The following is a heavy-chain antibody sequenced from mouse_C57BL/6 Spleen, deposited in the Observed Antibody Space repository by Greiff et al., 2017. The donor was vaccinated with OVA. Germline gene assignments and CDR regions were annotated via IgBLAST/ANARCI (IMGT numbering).Heavy chain of an antibody. CDR1: GFSLTSYG. CDR3: ATEDYGAMDY. V-gene: IGHV2-2*01. Sequence: VQLQQSGPGLVQPSQSLSITCTVSGFSLTSYGVHWVRQSPGKGLEWLGVIWSGGSTDYNAAFISRLSISKDNSKSQVFFKMNSLQADDTAIYYCATEDYGAMDYWGQGTSVTVSS. J-gene: IGHJ4*01. D-gene: IGHD1-1*02. CDR2: IWSGGST.